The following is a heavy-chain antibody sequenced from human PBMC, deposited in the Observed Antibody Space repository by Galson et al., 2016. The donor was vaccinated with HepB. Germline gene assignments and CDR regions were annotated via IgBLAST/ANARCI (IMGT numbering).Heavy chain of an antibody. Sequence: TLSLTCTVSGGSISSGGYYWSWIRQLPGKGLECIGYIYSSGSAFYNPSLKSRVFISIDTSKNQFSLKVSSVTAADTAVYYCARRGDYNKRALDYWGQGTLVTVSS. CDR1: GGSISSGGYY. D-gene: IGHD4-11*01. V-gene: IGHV4-31*03. J-gene: IGHJ4*02. CDR2: IYSSGSA. CDR3: ARRGDYNKRALDY.